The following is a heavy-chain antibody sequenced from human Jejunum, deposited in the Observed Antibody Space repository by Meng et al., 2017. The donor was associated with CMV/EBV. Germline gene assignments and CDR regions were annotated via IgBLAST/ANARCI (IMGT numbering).Heavy chain of an antibody. CDR3: AKTLSPYDFWSGADY. D-gene: IGHD3-3*01. V-gene: IGHV3-74*01. J-gene: IGHJ4*02. CDR2: VNTDGSRT. CDR1: FGRYW. Sequence: FGRYWIHWVRQAPGKGLVWLARVNTDGSRTTYADSVKGRLTVSRDNAKNSLYLQMNSLKAEDTAFYYCAKTLSPYDFWSGADYWGQGTLVTVSS.